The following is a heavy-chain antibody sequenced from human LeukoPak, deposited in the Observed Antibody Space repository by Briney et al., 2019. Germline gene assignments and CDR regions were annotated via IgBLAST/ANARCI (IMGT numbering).Heavy chain of an antibody. Sequence: GSLRLSCAASGFTSSDYYMSWLRQAPGKTLEWLGEIHHSGTTNYNPSLKSRVNILIDPSKKQFSLKLSSVSAADTAVYYCARSGTYQHSSSYDYWGQGTLVTVSS. V-gene: IGHV4-34*01. D-gene: IGHD6-13*01. CDR3: ARSGTYQHSSSYDY. CDR2: IHHSGTT. J-gene: IGHJ4*02. CDR1: GFTSSDYY.